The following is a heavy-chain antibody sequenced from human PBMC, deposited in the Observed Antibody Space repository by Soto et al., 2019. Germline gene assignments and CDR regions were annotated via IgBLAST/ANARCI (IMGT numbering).Heavy chain of an antibody. CDR1: GYSFTSYW. V-gene: IGHV5-10-1*01. D-gene: IGHD6-13*01. CDR2: IDPSDSYT. J-gene: IGHJ3*02. Sequence: SLKISCKGSGYSFTSYWISWVRQMPGKGLEWMGRIDPSDSYTNYSPSFQGHVTISADKSISTAYLQWSSLKASDTAMYYCARQKSIADDAFDIWGQGTMVTVSS. CDR3: ARQKSIADDAFDI.